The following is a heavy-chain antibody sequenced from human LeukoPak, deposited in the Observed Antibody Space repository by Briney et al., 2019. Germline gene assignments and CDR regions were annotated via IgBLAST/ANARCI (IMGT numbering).Heavy chain of an antibody. J-gene: IGHJ4*02. CDR1: GFTFSSYN. Sequence: GGSLRLSCAASGFTFSSYNMNWVRQAPGKGLEWVSHIGSSGGTIYYADSVKGRFTISRDNAKNSLYLQMNSLRAEDTAVYYCARKGSVYTSSWSCFDCWGQGTLVTVSS. D-gene: IGHD6-13*01. CDR2: IGSSGGTI. V-gene: IGHV3-48*04. CDR3: ARKGSVYTSSWSCFDC.